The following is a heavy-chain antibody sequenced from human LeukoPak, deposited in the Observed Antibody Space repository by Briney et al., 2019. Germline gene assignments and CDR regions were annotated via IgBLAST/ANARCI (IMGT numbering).Heavy chain of an antibody. J-gene: IGHJ4*02. CDR3: ANTFDY. CDR1: GGSMSSRNYY. Sequence: SETLSLTCTVSGGSMSSRNYYWGWIRQPPGKGLEWIGSIHYSGDTYYNPSLKSRVTISVDTSKNQFSLKLNSVTAADTAVYFCANTFDYWGQGALVTVSS. V-gene: IGHV4-39*01. CDR2: IHYSGDT.